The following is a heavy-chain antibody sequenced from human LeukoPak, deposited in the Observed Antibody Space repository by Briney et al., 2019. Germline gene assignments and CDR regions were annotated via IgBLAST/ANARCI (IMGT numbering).Heavy chain of an antibody. V-gene: IGHV4-34*01. CDR2: INHSGGT. Sequence: SETLSLTCAVYGGSFSGYYWSWIRQPPGKGLEWIGEINHSGGTNYNPSLKSRVTISVDTSKNQFSLKLSSVTAADTAVYYCARAPQYSSSDYWGQGTLVTVSS. J-gene: IGHJ4*02. CDR3: ARAPQYSSSDY. CDR1: GGSFSGYY. D-gene: IGHD6-19*01.